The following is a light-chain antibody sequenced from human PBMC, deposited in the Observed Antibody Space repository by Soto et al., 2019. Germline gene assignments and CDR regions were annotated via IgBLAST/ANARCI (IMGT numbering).Light chain of an antibody. CDR2: DVS. J-gene: IGLJ3*02. V-gene: IGLV2-14*01. CDR3: SSYTSSTTRL. CDR1: SSDIGRYNY. Sequence: QSVLTQPASVSGSPGQSITISCTGTSSDIGRYNYVSWYQQHPGKAPKLMIYDVSNRPSGVSNRISGTKSGNTASLPISGFQVEDEADYFCSSYTSSTTRLFGGGTKVTV.